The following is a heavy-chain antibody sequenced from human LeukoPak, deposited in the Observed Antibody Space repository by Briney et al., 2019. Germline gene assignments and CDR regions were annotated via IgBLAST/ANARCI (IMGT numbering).Heavy chain of an antibody. V-gene: IGHV3-48*01. J-gene: IGHJ4*02. CDR1: GFTFSSNS. CDR2: ISSRSSTI. CDR3: ARGAGSGRNHFDY. Sequence: PGGSLRPSCAASGFTFSSNSMNWVRQAPGKGLEWVSYISSRSSTIYYADSVKGRFTISRDNATNSLYLQMNSLRAEDTAVYYCARGAGSGRNHFDYWGQGTLVTVSS. D-gene: IGHD6-19*01.